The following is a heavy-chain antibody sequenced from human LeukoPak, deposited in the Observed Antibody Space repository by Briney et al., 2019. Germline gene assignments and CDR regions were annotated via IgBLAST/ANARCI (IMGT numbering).Heavy chain of an antibody. CDR2: INSDGSST. J-gene: IGHJ6*03. CDR1: GFTFSSNW. D-gene: IGHD5/OR15-5a*01. Sequence: VGSLRLSCAASGFTFSSNWMHWVRQGPGKGLVWVSRINSDGSSTTYADSVKGRFTISRDNAKNTVYLQMNSLRADDTAVYYCGSSTVWYYYYMDVWGKGTTVTVSS. V-gene: IGHV3-74*03. CDR3: GSSTVWYYYYMDV.